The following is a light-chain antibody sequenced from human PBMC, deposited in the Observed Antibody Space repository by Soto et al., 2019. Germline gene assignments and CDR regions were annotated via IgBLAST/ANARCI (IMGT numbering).Light chain of an antibody. CDR2: EVT. V-gene: IGLV2-14*01. CDR3: CLWTRGTNYV. Sequence: SGLTQPASESGSPGQSITISSTGTSSDVGRYNYVSWYQHLPGRAPKLIIYEVTNRPSGVSNRFSGSKSGNRASLTISGLQAEDEGDYYCCLWTRGTNYVFGNATKVT. J-gene: IGLJ1*01. CDR1: SSDVGRYNY.